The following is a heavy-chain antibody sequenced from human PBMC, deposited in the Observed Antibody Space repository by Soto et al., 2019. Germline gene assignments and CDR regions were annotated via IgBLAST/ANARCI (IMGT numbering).Heavy chain of an antibody. V-gene: IGHV3-33*01. CDR2: IWYDGSNK. Sequence: GGSLRLSCAASGFTFSSYGMHWVRQAPGKGLEWVAVIWYDGSNKYYADSVKGRFTISRDNSKNTLYLQMNSLRAEDTAVYYCARDKYSSGWLDYWGQGTLVTVSS. D-gene: IGHD6-19*01. J-gene: IGHJ4*02. CDR3: ARDKYSSGWLDY. CDR1: GFTFSSYG.